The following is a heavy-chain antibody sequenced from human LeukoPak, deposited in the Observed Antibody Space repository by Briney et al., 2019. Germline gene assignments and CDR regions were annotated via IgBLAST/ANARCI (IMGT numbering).Heavy chain of an antibody. D-gene: IGHD3-22*01. CDR2: INAGNGNT. CDR1: GYTFTSYA. Sequence: ASVKVSCKASGYTFTSYAMHWVRQAPGQRLEWMGWINAGNGNTKYSRKFQGRVTITRDTSASTAYMELSSLRSEDTAVYYCARVAPPTYYYDSSGSFFYFDYWGQGTLDTVSS. J-gene: IGHJ4*02. V-gene: IGHV1-3*01. CDR3: ARVAPPTYYYDSSGSFFYFDY.